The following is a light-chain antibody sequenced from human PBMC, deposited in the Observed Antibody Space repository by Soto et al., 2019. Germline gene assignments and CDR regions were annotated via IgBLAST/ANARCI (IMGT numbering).Light chain of an antibody. V-gene: IGKV3-15*01. J-gene: IGKJ1*01. CDR3: QQYNNWPSWT. CDR2: GAS. CDR1: QSVSSN. Sequence: IVMTQSPAPLSVSPGERATLSCRASQSVSSNLAWYQQKPGQAPRLLIYGASTRATGIPARFSGSGAGTEFTLTISSLQSEDFAVYYCQQYNNWPSWTLGQGTKVDI.